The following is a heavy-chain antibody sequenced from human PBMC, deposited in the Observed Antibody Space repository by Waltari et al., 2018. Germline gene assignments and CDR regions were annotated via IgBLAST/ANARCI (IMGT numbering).Heavy chain of an antibody. CDR2: SRSKVYGGTT. V-gene: IGHV3-49*02. J-gene: IGHJ4*02. CDR3: TRGNFQWSSTLDY. CDR1: GGSISSRSYY. D-gene: IGHD2-15*01. Sequence: VQLQESGPGLVKPSQTLSLTCTVSGGSISSRSYYWSWVRQAPGKGLEWVGFSRSKVYGGTTKDAASVRGRFTLSRDDSKSIAFLQMNGLRTEDTAVYYCTRGNFQWSSTLDYWGQGTLVNVSS.